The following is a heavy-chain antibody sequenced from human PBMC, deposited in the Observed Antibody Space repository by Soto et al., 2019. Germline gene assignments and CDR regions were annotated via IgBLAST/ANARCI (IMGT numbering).Heavy chain of an antibody. V-gene: IGHV1-69*12. Sequence: QVQLEQSGAEVKKPGSSVKVSCKASGGTFRTAAISWVRQAPGQGLEWMGGIMPVFRTPDYAQKFQGRVTITADESTNTSYMELSGLRADDTDVYYCARDNDRPQLGGNYYYILDVCGQGTTINVSS. CDR3: ARDNDRPQLGGNYYYILDV. D-gene: IGHD2-8*01. J-gene: IGHJ6*02. CDR2: IMPVFRTP. CDR1: GGTFRTAA.